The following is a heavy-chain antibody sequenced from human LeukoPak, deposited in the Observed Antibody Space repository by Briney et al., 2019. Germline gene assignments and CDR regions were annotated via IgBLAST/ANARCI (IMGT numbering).Heavy chain of an antibody. Sequence: PGGSLRLSCAASGFTFSNYVMSWVRQAPGKGLEWVAFIRYDGTNKYYADSMKGRFTISRDNSKNTLYLQMNSLRAEDTAVYYCAKDNYYGDYEVTSIFGVDWGQGTLVTVSS. CDR3: AKDNYYGDYEVTSIFGVD. D-gene: IGHD4-17*01. J-gene: IGHJ4*02. V-gene: IGHV3-30*02. CDR1: GFTFSNYV. CDR2: IRYDGTNK.